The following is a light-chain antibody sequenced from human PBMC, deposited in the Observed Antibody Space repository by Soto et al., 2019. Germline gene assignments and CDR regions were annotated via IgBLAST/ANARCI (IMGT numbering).Light chain of an antibody. CDR3: QHYNRVSRT. CDR2: MAS. V-gene: IGKV1-5*03. J-gene: IGKJ1*01. Sequence: DIQMTPSPSTLSASVGDKVTITFRASQTIDSWLAWYQQEPGKVPKLLIYMASTLHSGAPSRFSGSGSGTEFTLTISSLQPDDFATYYCQHYNRVSRTFGQGTKV. CDR1: QTIDSW.